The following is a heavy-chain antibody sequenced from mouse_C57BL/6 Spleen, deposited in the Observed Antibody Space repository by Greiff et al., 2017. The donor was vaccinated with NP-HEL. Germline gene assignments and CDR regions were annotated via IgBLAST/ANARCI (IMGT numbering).Heavy chain of an antibody. CDR1: GFTFSDYG. Sequence: DVKLVESGGGLVKPGGSLKLSCAASGFTFSDYGMHWVRQAPEKGLEWVAYISSGSSTIYYADTVKGRFTISRDNAKNTLFLQMTSLRSEDTAMYYCARTYYSNYVIAYWGQGTLVTVSA. V-gene: IGHV5-17*01. CDR3: ARTYYSNYVIAY. J-gene: IGHJ3*01. D-gene: IGHD2-5*01. CDR2: ISSGSSTI.